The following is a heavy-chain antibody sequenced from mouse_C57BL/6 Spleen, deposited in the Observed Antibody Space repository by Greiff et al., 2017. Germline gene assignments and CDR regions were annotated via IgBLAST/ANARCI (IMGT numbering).Heavy chain of an antibody. CDR2: IRNKANGYTT. V-gene: IGHV7-3*01. D-gene: IGHD1-1*01. CDR1: GFTFTDYY. CDR3: ARYPYYYGSSYYAMDY. Sequence: EVQLVESGGGLVQPGGSLSLSCAASGFTFTDYYMSWVRQPPGKALEWLGFIRNKANGYTTAYSASVKGRFTISRDNSQSILYLQMNALRAEDSATYYCARYPYYYGSSYYAMDYWGQGTSVTVSS. J-gene: IGHJ4*01.